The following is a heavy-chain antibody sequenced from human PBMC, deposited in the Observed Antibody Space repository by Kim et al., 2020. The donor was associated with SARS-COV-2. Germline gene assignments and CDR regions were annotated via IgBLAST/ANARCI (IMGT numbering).Heavy chain of an antibody. J-gene: IGHJ3*02. CDR2: MNPNSGGT. V-gene: IGHV1-2*06. D-gene: IGHD4-17*01. CDR3: VRDYGDAVGGAFDI. CDR1: GYSFTGYY. Sequence: ASVKVSCKASGYSFTGYYIHWVRQAPGQGLEWMGRMNPNSGGTNYAQRFQGRVTMTRDTSISTAYMELSRLRSDDTALYYCVRDYGDAVGGAFDIWGQGTMVTVSS.